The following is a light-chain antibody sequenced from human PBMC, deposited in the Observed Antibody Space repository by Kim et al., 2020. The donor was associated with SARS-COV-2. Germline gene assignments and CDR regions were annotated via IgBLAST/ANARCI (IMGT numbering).Light chain of an antibody. CDR2: DNT. CDR3: AAWDDSLNGVV. V-gene: IGLV1-44*01. CDR1: PANIGGNS. Sequence: GHGVTISLSASPANIGGNSVHWSLQLPGTAPKLLIYDNTRRPSGVPDRFSGSKSGSSASLAISGVQSEDEAHYYCAAWDDSLNGVVFGGGTQLTVL. J-gene: IGLJ3*02.